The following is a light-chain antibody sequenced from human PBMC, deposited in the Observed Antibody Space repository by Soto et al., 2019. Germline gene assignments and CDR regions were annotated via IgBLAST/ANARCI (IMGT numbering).Light chain of an antibody. Sequence: EIVLTQSPGTLSLSPGERATLSCSASQSVSSSYLAWYQQKPGQAPRLLIYGASSRATGIPDRFSGSGSGTDFTLTISRLEPEDGAVYYCQPYDSSLGLTFGGGTKVEIK. CDR2: GAS. CDR1: QSVSSSY. V-gene: IGKV3-20*01. J-gene: IGKJ4*01. CDR3: QPYDSSLGLT.